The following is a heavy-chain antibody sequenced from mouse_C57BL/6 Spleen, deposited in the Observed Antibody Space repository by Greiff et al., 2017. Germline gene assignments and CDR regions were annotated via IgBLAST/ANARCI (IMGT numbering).Heavy chain of an antibody. V-gene: IGHV2-2*01. Sequence: VQLVESGPGLVQPSQSLSITCTVSGFSLTSYGVHWVRQSPGKGLEWLGVIWSGGSTDYNAAFISRLSISKDNSKSQVFFKMNSLQADDTAIYYCARKGSSIPLGAMDYWGQGTSVTVSS. CDR3: ARKGSSIPLGAMDY. D-gene: IGHD1-1*01. J-gene: IGHJ4*01. CDR1: GFSLTSYG. CDR2: IWSGGST.